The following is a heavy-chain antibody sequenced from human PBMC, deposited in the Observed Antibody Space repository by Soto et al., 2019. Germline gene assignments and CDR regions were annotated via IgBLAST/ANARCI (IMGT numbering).Heavy chain of an antibody. CDR2: IYYSGTT. CDR1: CGSINNYY. J-gene: IGHJ4*01. CDR3: TRATYYRYYFEV. Sequence: SETLSLTCTVSCGSINNYYLSWIRQSPGKGLEWIGYIYYSGTTNYNPSLKSRVTISIDRSENQFSLKVSSVAAADTAVYFCTRATYYRYYFEVLGHGTLVNVSS. V-gene: IGHV4-59*01. D-gene: IGHD3-10*01.